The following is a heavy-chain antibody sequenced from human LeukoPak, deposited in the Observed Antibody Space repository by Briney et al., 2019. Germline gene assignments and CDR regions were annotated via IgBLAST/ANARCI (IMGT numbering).Heavy chain of an antibody. CDR1: GFTFSTYA. CDR2: IRPDGDRT. J-gene: IGHJ4*02. V-gene: IGHV3-23*01. CDR3: AREQSGTRGWYTVDY. D-gene: IGHD6-19*01. Sequence: PGGSLRLSCAASGFTFSTYAITWVRQGPGKGLKWVSAIRPDGDRTYYANSVRGRFTISRDNSKDTVYLQINGLRVEDTAVYYCAREQSGTRGWYTVDYWGQGTLVTVSS.